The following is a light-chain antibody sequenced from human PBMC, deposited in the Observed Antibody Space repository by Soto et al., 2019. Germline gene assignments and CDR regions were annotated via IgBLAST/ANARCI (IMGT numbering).Light chain of an antibody. CDR3: QQYNNWPYT. J-gene: IGKJ2*01. Sequence: EVVMTQSPDTLCVSPGERATLSCRASQSVSSSYLAWYQQRPGQAPRLLIYGASVRATGVPARFSGSGSGTEFTLTINSLQSEDYAVYFCQQYNNWPYTFGQGTKVDI. CDR1: QSVSSSY. V-gene: IGKV3-15*01. CDR2: GAS.